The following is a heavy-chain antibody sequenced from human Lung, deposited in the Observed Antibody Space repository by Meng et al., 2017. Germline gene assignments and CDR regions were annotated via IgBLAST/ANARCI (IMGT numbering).Heavy chain of an antibody. CDR3: ARDLAWVLFDY. V-gene: IGHV3-74*01. CDR1: GFNFGDYI. Sequence: EGQVVDLAGGLVQTGGCLRLSCGVSGFNFGDYIMHWIRQPPGKGLEWICRIVSDGGITTYADSVKGRFNVSSDNAKNTLYLQLNSLGADDTAVYYCARDLAWVLFDYWGQGALVTVSS. D-gene: IGHD3-3*01. J-gene: IGHJ4*02. CDR2: IVSDGGIT.